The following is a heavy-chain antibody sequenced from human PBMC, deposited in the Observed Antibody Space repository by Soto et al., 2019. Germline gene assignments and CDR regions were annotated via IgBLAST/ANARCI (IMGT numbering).Heavy chain of an antibody. V-gene: IGHV1-18*01. CDR2: ISAYNGNT. CDR3: ARVGIGAPEWYFDY. CDR1: GYTFTSYG. D-gene: IGHD3-3*01. Sequence: ASVKVSCKASGYTFTSYGINWVRQAPGQGLEWMGWISAYNGNTNYAQKLQGRVTMTTDTSTSTAYMELRSLRSDDTAVYYCARVGIGAPEWYFDYWGKETLVTVSS. J-gene: IGHJ4*02.